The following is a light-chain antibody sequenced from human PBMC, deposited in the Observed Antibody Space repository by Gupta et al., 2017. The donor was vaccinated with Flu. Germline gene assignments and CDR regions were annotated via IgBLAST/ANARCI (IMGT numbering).Light chain of an antibody. CDR3: QQRTNWLWT. J-gene: IGKJ1*01. Sequence: PATWSLSPGERATLSCRASQSVGTSLAWYQQKPGQSPRLLIFDASNRATGIPARLSGGGSGTDFTLTISSREPEDFVVYYGQQRTNWLWTFGQGTKVEIK. CDR1: QSVGTS. V-gene: IGKV3-11*01. CDR2: DAS.